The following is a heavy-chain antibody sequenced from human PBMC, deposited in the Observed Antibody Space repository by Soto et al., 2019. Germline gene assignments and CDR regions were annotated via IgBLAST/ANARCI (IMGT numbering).Heavy chain of an antibody. J-gene: IGHJ4*02. CDR2: VSSGGGT. CDR3: AKRRGAGGHFDY. D-gene: IGHD2-15*01. CDR1: GFTFSTYA. Sequence: EVELLESGGGLVQPEGSLRLSCPASGFTFSTYAMGWVRQAPGKGLEWVSVVSSGGGTHYADSVKGRFTVSRDNSKNTLSLPMNSLSADHTAVYYCAKRRGAGGHFDYWGQGALVTVSS. V-gene: IGHV3-23*01.